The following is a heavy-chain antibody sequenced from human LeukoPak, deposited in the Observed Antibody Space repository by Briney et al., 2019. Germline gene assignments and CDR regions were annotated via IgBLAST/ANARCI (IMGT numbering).Heavy chain of an antibody. Sequence: ASVKVSCKASGYNLFRYGFSWVRQAPGQGLEWMGWISAYNGHTNYAEKFQDRVTMTTDTSTRTGYMELRSLRSDDTAVYYCARGYVVVPLDVWGQGTLVTVSS. V-gene: IGHV1-18*01. J-gene: IGHJ4*02. CDR2: ISAYNGHT. D-gene: IGHD3-9*01. CDR1: GYNLFRYG. CDR3: ARGYVVVPLDV.